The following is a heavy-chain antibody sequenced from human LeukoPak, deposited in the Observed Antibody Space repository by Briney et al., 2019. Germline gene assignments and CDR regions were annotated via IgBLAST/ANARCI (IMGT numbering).Heavy chain of an antibody. V-gene: IGHV4-59*08. D-gene: IGHD3-9*01. Sequence: SETLSLTCTVSGGSISSYYWSWIRQPPGKGLEWIGYIYYSGSTNYNPSLKSRVTISVDTSKNQFSLKLSSVTAADTAVYYCARGGDTYYDILTGYYPYDYWGRGTLVTVSS. CDR2: IYYSGST. CDR1: GGSISSYY. CDR3: ARGGDTYYDILTGYYPYDY. J-gene: IGHJ4*02.